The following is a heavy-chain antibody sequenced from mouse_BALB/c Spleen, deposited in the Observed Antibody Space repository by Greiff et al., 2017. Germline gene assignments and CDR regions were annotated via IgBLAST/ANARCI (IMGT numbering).Heavy chain of an antibody. CDR3: AQQFGENWYFCV. V-gene: IGHV2-3*01. J-gene: IGHJ1*01. CDR2: IWGDGRT. Sequence: VMLVESGPGLVEPSQSLSISCTASGFSLTSYGVSWVRQRPGKGLEWLGVIWGDGRTNYHSALISRLSISKDNSNSQVFLKLNSLQTDDTATYYCAQQFGENWYFCVWGAGTTVNGAS. CDR1: GFSLTSYG.